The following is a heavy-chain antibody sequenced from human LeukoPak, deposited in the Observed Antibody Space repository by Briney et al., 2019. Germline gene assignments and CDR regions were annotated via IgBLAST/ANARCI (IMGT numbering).Heavy chain of an antibody. V-gene: IGHV4-59*11. CDR3: ARVMGDLASLYHMDV. Sequence: PSETLSLTCTVSGGSISGPYWSWVRQPPGKGLEWIGDVYYSGSTHQNPSLKSRVTISVDTSKNQFSLKLRSVTAADTAVYYCARVMGDLASLYHMDVWGKGITVTVSS. J-gene: IGHJ6*03. CDR2: VYYSGST. D-gene: IGHD3-16*01. CDR1: GGSISGPY.